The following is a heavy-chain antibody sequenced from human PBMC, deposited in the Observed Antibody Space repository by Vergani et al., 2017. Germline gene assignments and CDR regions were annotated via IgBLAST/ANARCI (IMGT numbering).Heavy chain of an antibody. CDR3: ARDRGRSSGQIYYFDY. D-gene: IGHD6-6*01. V-gene: IGHV3-48*02. CDR1: GFPFSSYS. CDR2: ISSSSRTI. J-gene: IGHJ4*02. Sequence: EVQLVESGGGLVQPGGSLGSSCAAFGFPFSSYSLTWVGRAPGKGLEWVAYISSSSRTIYYADSVKGRLTISRDNAKNSLYLQMNSLRDEDTAVYYCARDRGRSSGQIYYFDYWGQGTLVTVSS.